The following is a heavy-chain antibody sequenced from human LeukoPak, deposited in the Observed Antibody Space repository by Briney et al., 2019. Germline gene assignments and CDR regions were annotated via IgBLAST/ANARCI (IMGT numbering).Heavy chain of an antibody. Sequence: GGSLRLSCTAAGFNFGTYWMSWVRQSPEKGLEFVANIKYDDTVKNHVDSVKGRFTISRDNPSNSVYLQMDSLRPEDTALYYCARDPDSSAFDYWGQGAQVTVSS. CDR2: IKYDDTVK. CDR1: GFNFGTYW. CDR3: ARDPDSSAFDY. V-gene: IGHV3-7*01. D-gene: IGHD2-15*01. J-gene: IGHJ4*02.